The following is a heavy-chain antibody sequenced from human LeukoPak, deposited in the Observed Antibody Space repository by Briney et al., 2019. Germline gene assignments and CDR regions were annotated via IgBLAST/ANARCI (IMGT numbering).Heavy chain of an antibody. D-gene: IGHD3-10*01. CDR3: TISAPGKRYFDN. V-gene: IGHV3-74*03. J-gene: IGHJ4*02. CDR1: GFTLRNYW. CDR2: INTDGCST. Sequence: GRALGLSYAASGFTLRNYWMYWVRQAPGKGLVCVSRINTDGCSTSYADSVTGRFTISRDDAKTTLYQQMHSLRTEDTAVYYCTISAPGKRYFDNWGQGTLVTVSS.